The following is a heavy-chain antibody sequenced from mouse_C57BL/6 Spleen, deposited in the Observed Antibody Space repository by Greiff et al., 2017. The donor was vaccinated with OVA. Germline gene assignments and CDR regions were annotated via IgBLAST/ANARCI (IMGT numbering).Heavy chain of an antibody. CDR3: AQTPYSNYAAWFAY. CDR2: IYPGDGDT. J-gene: IGHJ3*01. Sequence: VKLVESGPELVKPGASVKISCKASGYAFSSSWMNWVKQRPGKGLEWIGRIYPGDGDTNYNGKFKGKATLTADKSSSTAYMQLSSLTSEDSAVYFCAQTPYSNYAAWFAYWGQGTLVTVSA. V-gene: IGHV1-82*01. D-gene: IGHD2-5*01. CDR1: GYAFSSSW.